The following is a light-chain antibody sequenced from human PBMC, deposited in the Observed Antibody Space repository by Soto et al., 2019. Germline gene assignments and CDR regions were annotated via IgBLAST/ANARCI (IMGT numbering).Light chain of an antibody. V-gene: IGKV3-20*01. J-gene: IGKJ1*01. CDR1: QSVSSSY. Sequence: EIVLTQSPGTLSLSPGERATLSCRASQSVSSSYLAWYQQKPGQPPRLVMYATSSRATGIPARFSGSGSGTDFTLTISRLEPEDIAVYYCQQYGSSSWTFGQGTKVDIK. CDR2: ATS. CDR3: QQYGSSSWT.